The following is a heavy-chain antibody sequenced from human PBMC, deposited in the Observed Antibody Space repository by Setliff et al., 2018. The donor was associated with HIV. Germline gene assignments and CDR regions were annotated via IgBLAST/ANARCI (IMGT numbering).Heavy chain of an antibody. J-gene: IGHJ5*02. V-gene: IGHV4-61*02. D-gene: IGHD3-10*01. CDR2: IYTTGST. Sequence: PSETLSLTCTVSGGSISSGSYYWSWIRQPAGKGLEWIGRIYTTGSTNYNPSLKSRVTISVDTSKNQFSLKLSSVTAADTAVYYCARVLRMTIIRGPNWFDPWGQGTLVTVSS. CDR3: ARVLRMTIIRGPNWFDP. CDR1: GGSISSGSYY.